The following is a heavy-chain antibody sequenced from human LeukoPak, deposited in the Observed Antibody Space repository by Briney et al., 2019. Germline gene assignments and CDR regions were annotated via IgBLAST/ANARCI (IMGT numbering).Heavy chain of an antibody. CDR2: IQNDGSDK. CDR3: AREGGRAVPGRFDQ. Sequence: TGGSLRLSCAAFGINFRSSGMHWVRQAPGKGLEWVTFIQNDGSDKYYAASVKGRFTISRDNSKNTVYLHMASLRADDTALYYCAREGGRAVPGRFDQWGQGTLVTVSS. CDR1: GINFRSSG. J-gene: IGHJ4*02. V-gene: IGHV3-30*02. D-gene: IGHD6-13*01.